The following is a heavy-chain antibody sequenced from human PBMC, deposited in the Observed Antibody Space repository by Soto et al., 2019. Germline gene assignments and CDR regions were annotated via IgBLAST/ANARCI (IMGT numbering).Heavy chain of an antibody. CDR3: ARDRTLRYFDWPHPYYYYYMDV. CDR1: GFTFSSYA. J-gene: IGHJ6*03. CDR2: ISSNGGST. Sequence: EVQLVESGGGLVQPGGSLRLSCAASGFTFSSYAMHWVRQAPGKGLEYVSAISSNGGSTYYANSVKGRFTISRDNSKNTLYLQMGSLRAEDMAVYYCARDRTLRYFDWPHPYYYYYMDVWGKGTTVTDSS. V-gene: IGHV3-64*01. D-gene: IGHD3-9*01.